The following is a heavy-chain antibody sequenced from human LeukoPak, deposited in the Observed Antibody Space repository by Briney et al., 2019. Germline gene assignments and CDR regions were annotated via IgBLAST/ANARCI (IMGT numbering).Heavy chain of an antibody. CDR1: GYTFTGYY. CDR2: INPNSGGT. V-gene: IGHV1-2*02. CDR3: ARDERQLAAFDI. Sequence: ASVKVSCKASGYTFTGYYMHWVRQAPGQGLEWMGWINPNSGGTNYAQKFQGRVTMTRDTSISTAYMELSSLRSEDTAVYYCARDERQLAAFDIWGQGTMVTVSS. D-gene: IGHD6-13*01. J-gene: IGHJ3*02.